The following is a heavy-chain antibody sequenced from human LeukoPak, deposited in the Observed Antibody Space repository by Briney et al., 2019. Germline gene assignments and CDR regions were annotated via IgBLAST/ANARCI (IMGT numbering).Heavy chain of an antibody. D-gene: IGHD3-10*01. CDR2: ISSSSSYI. V-gene: IGHV3-21*01. Sequence: GGSLRLSCAASGFTFSSYSMNWVRQAPGKGLEWVSSISSSSSYIYYADSVKGRFTISRDNAKNSLYLQMNSLRAEDTAVYYCAREVGTIYGMDVWGQGTTVTVSS. J-gene: IGHJ6*02. CDR1: GFTFSSYS. CDR3: AREVGTIYGMDV.